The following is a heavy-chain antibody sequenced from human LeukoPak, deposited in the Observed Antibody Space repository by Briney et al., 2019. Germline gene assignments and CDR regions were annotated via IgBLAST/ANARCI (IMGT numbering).Heavy chain of an antibody. D-gene: IGHD3-22*01. V-gene: IGHV4-4*09. CDR2: IYTSGST. Sequence: SETLSLTCTVSGGSISSYYWSWIRQPPGKGLEWIGYIYTSGSTNYDPSLKSRVTISVDTSKNQFSLKLSSVTAADTAVYYCARHGGADSIGYYYGGGYYFDYWGQGTLVTVSS. CDR1: GGSISSYY. J-gene: IGHJ4*02. CDR3: ARHGGADSIGYYYGGGYYFDY.